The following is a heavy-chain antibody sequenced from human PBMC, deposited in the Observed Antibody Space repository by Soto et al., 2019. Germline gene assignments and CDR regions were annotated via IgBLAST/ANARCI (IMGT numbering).Heavy chain of an antibody. CDR1: GGTFSSLA. Sequence: QVQLVQSGAEVKKPGSSVKVSCKASGGTFSSLAISWVRQAPGQGLEWMGGLVPVFGTANYAQKFQGRVTITADTSTSTSYMELGSLRSEDTAVYYCVRSPRVFDYWGQGTLVTVSS. V-gene: IGHV1-69*06. CDR2: LVPVFGTA. J-gene: IGHJ4*02. CDR3: VRSPRVFDY. D-gene: IGHD6-19*01.